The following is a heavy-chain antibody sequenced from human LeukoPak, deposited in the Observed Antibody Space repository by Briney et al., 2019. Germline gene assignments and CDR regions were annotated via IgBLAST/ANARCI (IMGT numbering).Heavy chain of an antibody. D-gene: IGHD1/OR15-1a*01. J-gene: IGHJ4*02. CDR3: VRDREQSFDY. V-gene: IGHV3-48*02. Sequence: GGSLRLSCAASGFRFSNSWMYWVRQAPGKGLEWVSYITSSSTIIYYADSVKGRFAISRDNAKNSLFLQMNSLRDEDTAVYYCVRDREQSFDYWGQGILVTVSS. CDR1: GFRFSNSW. CDR2: ITSSSTII.